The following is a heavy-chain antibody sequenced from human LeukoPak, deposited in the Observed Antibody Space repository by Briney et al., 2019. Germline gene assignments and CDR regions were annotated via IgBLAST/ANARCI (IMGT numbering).Heavy chain of an antibody. Sequence: SETLSLTCTGSGGSISSSSYYWGWIRQPPGKGLEWIGNIYYSESTYYNPSLKSRVTISVDTSKNQFSLKLSSVTAADTAVYYCARGQKNTPFDYWGQGTLVTVSS. CDR3: ARGQKNTPFDY. V-gene: IGHV4-39*07. CDR2: IYYSEST. D-gene: IGHD2/OR15-2a*01. CDR1: GGSISSSSYY. J-gene: IGHJ4*02.